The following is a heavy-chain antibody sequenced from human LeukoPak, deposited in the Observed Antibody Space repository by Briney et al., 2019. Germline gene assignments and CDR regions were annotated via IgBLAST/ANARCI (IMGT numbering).Heavy chain of an antibody. CDR1: GYTFTSYD. D-gene: IGHD6-6*01. CDR2: MNPNSGNT. Sequence: ASVKVSCKASGYTFTSYDINWVRQATGQGLEWMGWMNPNSGNTGYAQKLQGRVTMTRNTSISTAYMELSSLRFEDTAVYYCARDVRDYSSSYDYWGQGTLVTVSS. J-gene: IGHJ4*02. V-gene: IGHV1-8*01. CDR3: ARDVRDYSSSYDY.